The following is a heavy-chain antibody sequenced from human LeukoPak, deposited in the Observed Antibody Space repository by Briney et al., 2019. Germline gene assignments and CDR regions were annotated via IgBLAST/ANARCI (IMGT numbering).Heavy chain of an antibody. CDR1: GFTFNSYG. CDR2: IRYDGSNK. D-gene: IGHD4-17*01. V-gene: IGHV3-30*02. Sequence: GGSLRLSCAASGFTFNSYGMHWVRQAPGKGLEWVAFIRYDGSNKYYVDSVKGRFTVSRDNSKNTLYLQMNSLRPEDTAVYYCAKDRWATVTRATYFEYRGQGTLVTVSS. J-gene: IGHJ4*02. CDR3: AKDRWATVTRATYFEY.